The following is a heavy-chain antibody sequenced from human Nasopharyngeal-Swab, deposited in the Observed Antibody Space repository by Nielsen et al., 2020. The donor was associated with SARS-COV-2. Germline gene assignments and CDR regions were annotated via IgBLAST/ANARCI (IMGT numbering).Heavy chain of an antibody. Sequence: SETLSLTCTVSGGSISSGGYYWSWIRQPPGKGLEWIGYIYYSGSTNYNPSLKSRVTISVDTSKNQFSLKLSSVTAADTAVYYCARTGDSSGWYSSFDYWGQGTLVTVSS. D-gene: IGHD6-19*01. V-gene: IGHV4-61*08. CDR3: ARTGDSSGWYSSFDY. CDR2: IYYSGST. CDR1: GGSISSGGYY. J-gene: IGHJ4*02.